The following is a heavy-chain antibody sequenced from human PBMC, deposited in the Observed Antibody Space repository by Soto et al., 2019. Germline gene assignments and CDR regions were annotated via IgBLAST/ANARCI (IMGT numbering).Heavy chain of an antibody. CDR3: SRELTGGWDAFDV. D-gene: IGHD7-27*01. CDR1: GYTFRSYA. Sequence: QVQLVQSGAELKKPGASVKLSCKASGYTFRSYAVNWVRQAPGQRLEWMGWINCGNGETRYSQNFQGRVTITRDTSATTAYMELNSLISEDTSMYYCSRELTGGWDAFDVWGLGTMVTVSS. J-gene: IGHJ3*01. CDR2: INCGNGET. V-gene: IGHV1-3*01.